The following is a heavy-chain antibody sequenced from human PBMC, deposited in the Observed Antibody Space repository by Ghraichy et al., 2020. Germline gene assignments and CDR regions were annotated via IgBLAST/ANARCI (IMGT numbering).Heavy chain of an antibody. Sequence: GESLNISCAASVFTFSSYEMNWVRQASGKGLEWVSYISNSGSTMYYADSVKGRFAISRDNAKKSLYLQMNGLRAEDTAVYYCARSTGFYGDLKYDYWGQGTLVTVSS. CDR2: ISNSGSTM. J-gene: IGHJ4*02. CDR1: VFTFSSYE. CDR3: ARSTGFYGDLKYDY. V-gene: IGHV3-48*03. D-gene: IGHD4-17*01.